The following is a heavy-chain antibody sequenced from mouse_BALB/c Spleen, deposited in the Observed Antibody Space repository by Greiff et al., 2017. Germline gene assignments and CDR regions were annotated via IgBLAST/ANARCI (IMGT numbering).Heavy chain of an antibody. V-gene: IGHV14-3*02. J-gene: IGHJ1*01. CDR2: IDPANGNT. CDR1: GFNIKDTY. CDR3: ARKYGNFYWYFDV. D-gene: IGHD2-10*02. Sequence: VQLQQSGAELVKPGASVKLSCTASGFNIKDTYMHWVKQRPEQGLEWIGRIDPANGNTKYDPKFQGKATITADTSSNTAYLQLSSLTSEDTAVYDCARKYGNFYWYFDVWGAGTTVTVSS.